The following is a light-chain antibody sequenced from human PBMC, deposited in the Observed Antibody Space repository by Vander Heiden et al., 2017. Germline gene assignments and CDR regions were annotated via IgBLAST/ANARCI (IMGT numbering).Light chain of an antibody. Sequence: SYELTQPSSLSGFQGQTATFTRLGNNVGEKYASWYQQKSGHAPVLINYKVALRPSAIPERFSGSNSGDTATLTIGGTRPMDEAYYYFQACNSNTVIFGGGTKLTVL. V-gene: IGLV3-1*01. J-gene: IGLJ2*01. CDR3: QACNSNTVI. CDR2: KVA. CDR1: NVGEKY.